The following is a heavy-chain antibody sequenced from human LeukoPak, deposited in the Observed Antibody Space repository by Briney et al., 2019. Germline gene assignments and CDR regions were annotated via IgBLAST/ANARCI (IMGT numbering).Heavy chain of an antibody. J-gene: IGHJ4*02. CDR2: ISYDGSSK. D-gene: IGHD4-17*01. CDR3: AKDGGFYGENLDY. V-gene: IGHV3-30*18. CDR1: GFTFSSYG. Sequence: GESLKISCAASGFTFSSYGMHWVRQAPGKGLEWVAVISYDGSSKYYADSVKGRFTISRDNSKNTLFLQMNSLRADDTAVFYCAKDGGFYGENLDYWGQGTLVTVSS.